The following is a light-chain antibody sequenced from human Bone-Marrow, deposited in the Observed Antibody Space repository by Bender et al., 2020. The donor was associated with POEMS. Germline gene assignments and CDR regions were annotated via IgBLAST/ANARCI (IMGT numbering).Light chain of an antibody. V-gene: IGLV3-1*01. Sequence: SFDLSQPPSVSVSPGQTANITCSGDKLGRTPTSWYQQRPGQSPVLLIYEDSRRPSGIPERFSGSISGITATLTIAGTRPMDEADYYCQAWDSTSYYVFGTGTKLSVL. CDR3: QAWDSTSYYV. CDR2: EDS. J-gene: IGLJ1*01. CDR1: KLGRTP.